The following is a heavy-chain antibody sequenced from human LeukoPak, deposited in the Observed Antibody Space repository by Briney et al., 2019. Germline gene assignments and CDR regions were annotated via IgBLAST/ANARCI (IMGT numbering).Heavy chain of an antibody. CDR1: GYTFTGYY. V-gene: IGHV1-2*02. Sequence: GASVKVSCKASGYTFTGYYMHWVRQAPGQGLEWMGWINPNSGGTNYAQKFQGRVTMTRDTSISTAYMELSRLRSDDTAVYYCARGPSSGWSLYYYYMDVWGKGTTVTISS. J-gene: IGHJ6*03. D-gene: IGHD6-19*01. CDR2: INPNSGGT. CDR3: ARGPSSGWSLYYYYMDV.